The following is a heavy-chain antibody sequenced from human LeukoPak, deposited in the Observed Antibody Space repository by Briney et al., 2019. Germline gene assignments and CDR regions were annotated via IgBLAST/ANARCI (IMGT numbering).Heavy chain of an antibody. CDR1: GFTFSSYS. Sequence: PGGFLRLSCAASGFTFSSYSMNWVRQAPGKGLEWVSSISSSSSYIYYADSVKGRFTISRDNAKNSLYLQMNSLRAEDTAVYYCARDRGGGAILYYFDYWGQGTLVTVSS. D-gene: IGHD3-10*01. V-gene: IGHV3-21*01. CDR3: ARDRGGGAILYYFDY. J-gene: IGHJ4*02. CDR2: ISSSSSYI.